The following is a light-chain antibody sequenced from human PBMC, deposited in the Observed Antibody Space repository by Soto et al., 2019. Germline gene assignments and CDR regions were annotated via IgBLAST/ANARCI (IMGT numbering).Light chain of an antibody. CDR2: GAS. CDR3: QQSTDWPLS. CDR1: QSVNSN. V-gene: IGKV3-15*01. Sequence: EIVMTQSPATLSVSPGERVTLSCRASQSVNSNLAWYQQNPGQAPSLLIYGASTRATGIPARFSGSGSGTEFTLTISSLQSEDFGVYYCQQSTDWPLSFGVGTKVEIK. J-gene: IGKJ4*01.